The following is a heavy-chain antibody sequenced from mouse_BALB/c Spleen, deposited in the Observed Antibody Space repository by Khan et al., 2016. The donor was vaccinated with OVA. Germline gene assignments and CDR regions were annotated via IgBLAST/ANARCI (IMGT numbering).Heavy chain of an antibody. CDR3: AKDPAYCGMDY. Sequence: QVQLKQSGPGLVAPSQSLSLTCTVSGFSFTNYAVSWIRQPPGKGLEWLGVIRVGGGKYYNSVLKSRLSIINDSDKIQIFLKVNRLQTDNKAMYYYAKDPAYCGMDYWGQGTSVTVSA. CDR1: GFSFTNYA. V-gene: IGHV2-6-5*01. CDR2: IRVGGGK. J-gene: IGHJ4*01.